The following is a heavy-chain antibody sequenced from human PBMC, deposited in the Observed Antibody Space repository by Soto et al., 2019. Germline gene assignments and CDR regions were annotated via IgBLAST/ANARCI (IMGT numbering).Heavy chain of an antibody. Sequence: SETLSLTCAVYGGSFSGYYWSWIRQPPGKGLEWIGEINHSGSTNYNPSLKSRVTISVDTSKNKFSLKLSSVTAADTAVYYCARGDIVVVPAAKGGDYYYYYMDVWGKGTTVTVSS. J-gene: IGHJ6*03. CDR2: INHSGST. D-gene: IGHD2-2*01. CDR1: GGSFSGYY. V-gene: IGHV4-34*01. CDR3: ARGDIVVVPAAKGGDYYYYYMDV.